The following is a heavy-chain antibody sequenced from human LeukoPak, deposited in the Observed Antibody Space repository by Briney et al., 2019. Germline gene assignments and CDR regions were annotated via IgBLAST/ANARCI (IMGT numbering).Heavy chain of an antibody. CDR1: AGSITAGNHH. CDR2: VYYSGSI. CDR3: ARLNPGYVTAPHDS. D-gene: IGHD3-16*01. J-gene: IGHJ5*01. V-gene: IGHV4-39*01. Sequence: SETLSLTCTVSAGSITAGNHHWGWIRQPPGKGLEWIGSVYYSGSIFSDTSHKSRVTISVDTSKYQLSLSLSSVTPADTAVYYCARLNPGYVTAPHDSWGQGMLVTVSS.